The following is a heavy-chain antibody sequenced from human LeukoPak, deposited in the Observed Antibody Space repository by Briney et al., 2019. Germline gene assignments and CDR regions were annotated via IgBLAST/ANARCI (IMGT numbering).Heavy chain of an antibody. D-gene: IGHD1-26*01. J-gene: IGHJ4*02. Sequence: PGGSLRLSCAASGFTFDDYAMHWVRQAPGKGLEWVSGISWNSGSIGYADSVKGRFTISRDNAKNSLYLQMNSLRAEDTAVYYCARGSEWELLSCDYWGQGTLVTVSS. CDR1: GFTFDDYA. V-gene: IGHV3-9*01. CDR3: ARGSEWELLSCDY. CDR2: ISWNSGSI.